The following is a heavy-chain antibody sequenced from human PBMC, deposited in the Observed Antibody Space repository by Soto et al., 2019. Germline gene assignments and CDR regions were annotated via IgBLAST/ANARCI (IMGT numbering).Heavy chain of an antibody. CDR3: ARRGGSAADTNTLDGDLYYYYGMDV. CDR1: GYIFTSYH. CDR2: INPNGGST. J-gene: IGHJ6*02. D-gene: IGHD5-12*01. V-gene: IGHV1-46*01. Sequence: QLVQSGAAVRMPGATVKIACKASGYIFTSYHVHWVRQAPGQGLEWVGVINPNGGSTIYAQKLQDRVSMTRDKSTRSCYLEMWNRRYDDAAIYYCARRGGSAADTNTLDGDLYYYYGMDVWGQGTTVTLSS.